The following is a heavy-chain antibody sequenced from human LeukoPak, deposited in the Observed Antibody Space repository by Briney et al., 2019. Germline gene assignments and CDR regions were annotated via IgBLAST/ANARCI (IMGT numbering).Heavy chain of an antibody. CDR3: ARGRPHGNDY. CDR2: IASDGSST. D-gene: IGHD4-23*01. CDR1: GFTFSSYW. Sequence: GGSLGLSCAASGFTFSSYWMNWVRQAPGKGLVWVSRIASDGSSTTYADSVKGRFSISRDNAKNTLYLQMNSLRVEDTAVYYCARGRPHGNDYWGQGTLVTVSS. J-gene: IGHJ4*02. V-gene: IGHV3-74*01.